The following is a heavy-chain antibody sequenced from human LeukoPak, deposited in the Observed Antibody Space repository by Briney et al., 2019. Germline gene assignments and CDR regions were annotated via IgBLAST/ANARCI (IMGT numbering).Heavy chain of an antibody. CDR1: GGSMSSYY. CDR3: ARHFRFLGFGELLAFDN. CDR2: IYYSGST. V-gene: IGHV4-59*08. J-gene: IGHJ4*02. Sequence: SETLSLTCTVSGGSMSSYYWSWIRQPPGKGLEWIAYIYYSGSTNYNPSLKSRATISADTSKNQFSLKLSSVTAADSAVYYCARHFRFLGFGELLAFDNWGQGTRVIVSS. D-gene: IGHD3-10*01.